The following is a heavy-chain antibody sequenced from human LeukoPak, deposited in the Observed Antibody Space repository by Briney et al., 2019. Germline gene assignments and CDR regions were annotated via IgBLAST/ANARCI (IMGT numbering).Heavy chain of an antibody. CDR1: GCSISSYY. D-gene: IGHD6-19*01. CDR2: IYYSGST. CDR3: ARDQNSSGWYGASPYYYYMDV. Sequence: SETLSLTCTVSGCSISSYYWSWIRQPPGKGLEWIGYIYYSGSTNYNPSLKSRVTISVDTSKNQFSLKLSSVTAADTAVYYCARDQNSSGWYGASPYYYYMDVWGKGTTVTVSS. J-gene: IGHJ6*03. V-gene: IGHV4-59*01.